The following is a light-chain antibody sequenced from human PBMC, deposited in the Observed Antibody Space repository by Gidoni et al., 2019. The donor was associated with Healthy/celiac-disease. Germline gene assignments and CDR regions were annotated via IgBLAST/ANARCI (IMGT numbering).Light chain of an antibody. CDR2: GNS. CDR1: SSNIGAGYD. V-gene: IGLV1-40*01. J-gene: IGLJ1*01. Sequence: QSVLTQPPSASGALGLRVTISRTGSSSNIGAGYDVHWYQQLPGTAPKLLIYGNSNRPSGVPDRFSGSKSGTSASLAITGLQAEDEADYYCQSYDSSLSGSKVFGTGTKVTVL. CDR3: QSYDSSLSGSKV.